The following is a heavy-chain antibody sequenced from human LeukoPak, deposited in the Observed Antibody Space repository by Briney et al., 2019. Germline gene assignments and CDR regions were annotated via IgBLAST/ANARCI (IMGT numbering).Heavy chain of an antibody. V-gene: IGHV4-59*01. Sequence: SETLSLTCTVSGGSISSYYWSWIRQPPGKGLEWIGYIYYSGSTNYNPSLKSRVTISVDTSKNQFSLKLSSVTAADTAVYYCAREPPYYYGSGTHYGMDVWGQGTTVTVSS. CDR1: GGSISSYY. D-gene: IGHD3-10*01. CDR3: AREPPYYYGSGTHYGMDV. J-gene: IGHJ6*02. CDR2: IYYSGST.